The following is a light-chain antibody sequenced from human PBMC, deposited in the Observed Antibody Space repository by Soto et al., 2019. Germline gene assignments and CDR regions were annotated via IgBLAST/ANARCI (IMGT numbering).Light chain of an antibody. Sequence: VVLTQSPVTLTLSPGERATLSCRASQSFRGLLAWYQQKPGQAPRLLIYDAYNRATGIPPRFSGSGSGTGFTLTISRLEPEDFAVYYCQQYGSSPRTFGQGTKV. V-gene: IGKV3-20*01. CDR1: QSFRGL. CDR2: DAY. CDR3: QQYGSSPRT. J-gene: IGKJ1*01.